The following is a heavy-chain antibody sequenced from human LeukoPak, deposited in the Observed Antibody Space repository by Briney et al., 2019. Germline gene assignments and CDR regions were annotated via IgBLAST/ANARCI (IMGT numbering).Heavy chain of an antibody. CDR2: IIPILGIA. D-gene: IGHD3-10*01. CDR3: ARIVGIASRGYFDY. J-gene: IGHJ4*02. CDR1: GGTFSSHA. Sequence: SVQVPCQACGGTFSSHAISWVRQAPGQGLEWMGRIIPILGIANYAQKFQGRVTITADKSTSAAYVELSSLRSEDTAVYYCARIVGIASRGYFDYWGQGTLVTVSS. V-gene: IGHV1-69*04.